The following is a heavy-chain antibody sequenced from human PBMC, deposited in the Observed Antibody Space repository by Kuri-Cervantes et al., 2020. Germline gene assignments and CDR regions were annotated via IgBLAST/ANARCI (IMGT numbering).Heavy chain of an antibody. CDR2: ISSSGSTI. CDR3: AKDRVGSGWGD. V-gene: IGHV3-11*01. D-gene: IGHD6-19*01. J-gene: IGHJ4*02. Sequence: GESLKISCAASGFTFSDYYMSWIRQAPGKGLEWVSYISSSGSTIYYADSVKGRFTISRDNAKNSLYLQMNSLRAEDTAVYYCAKDRVGSGWGDWGQGTLVTVSS. CDR1: GFTFSDYY.